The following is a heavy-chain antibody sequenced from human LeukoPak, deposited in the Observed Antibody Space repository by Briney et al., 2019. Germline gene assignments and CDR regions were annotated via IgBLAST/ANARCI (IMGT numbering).Heavy chain of an antibody. J-gene: IGHJ5*02. CDR2: INHSGST. CDR3: ARGDEIVVVPAARRGLFDP. D-gene: IGHD2-2*01. CDR1: GGSFSGYY. Sequence: SETLSLTCAVYGGSFSGYYWSWICQPPGKGLEWIGEINHSGSTNYNPSLKSRVTISVDTSKNQFSLKLSSVTAADTAEYYCARGDEIVVVPAARRGLFDPWGQGTLVTVSS. V-gene: IGHV4-34*01.